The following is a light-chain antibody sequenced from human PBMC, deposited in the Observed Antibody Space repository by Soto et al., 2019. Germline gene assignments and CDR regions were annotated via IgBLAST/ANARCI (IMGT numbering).Light chain of an antibody. J-gene: IGLJ1*01. CDR3: SSYRSSSTVYV. V-gene: IGLV2-14*01. Sequence: QSALTQPASVSGSPGQSITISCTGTSSDVGGYNYVSWYQQHPGEAPKLLIYDVSNRPSGVSNRFSGSKSGNTASLTICGLQAEDEADYYCSSYRSSSTVYVFGTGTKLTVL. CDR1: SSDVGGYNY. CDR2: DVS.